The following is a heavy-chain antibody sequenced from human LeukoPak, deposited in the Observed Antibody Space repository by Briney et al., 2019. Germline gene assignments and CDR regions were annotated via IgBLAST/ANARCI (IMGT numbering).Heavy chain of an antibody. V-gene: IGHV1-8*01. CDR1: GYPFTTYE. J-gene: IGHJ5*02. Sequence: GASVKVSCKTSGYPFTTYEINGVQPAAQRGVEWVGWVHPDTGYAEYAQQFQCRATITSAPSISTAYTEGSWLTSAVTAMYYCARADRLHGGPYLIGPWGQATLVTVSS. CDR3: ARADRLHGGPYLIGP. CDR2: VHPDTGYA. D-gene: IGHD2-21*01.